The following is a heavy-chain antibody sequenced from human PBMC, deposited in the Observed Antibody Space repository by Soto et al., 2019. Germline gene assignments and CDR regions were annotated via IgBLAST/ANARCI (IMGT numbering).Heavy chain of an antibody. V-gene: IGHV3-33*01. CDR1: GFTFSGYG. Sequence: QVQLVESGGGVVQPGRSLRLSCAASGFTFSGYGMHWVRQAPGKGLEWVAVIWYDGSNKYYADSVKGRFTISRDNSKNTLHLQMNSLRAEDTAVDSCVRDRGQQLVPYFDYWGQGTLVTVSS. D-gene: IGHD6-13*01. CDR3: VRDRGQQLVPYFDY. J-gene: IGHJ4*02. CDR2: IWYDGSNK.